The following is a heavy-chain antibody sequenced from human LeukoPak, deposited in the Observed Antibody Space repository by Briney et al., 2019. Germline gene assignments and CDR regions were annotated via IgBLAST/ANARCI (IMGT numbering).Heavy chain of an antibody. V-gene: IGHV3-7*01. CDR1: GFTFSRYW. CDR2: IKQDGSEK. Sequence: GGSLRLSCAASGFTFSRYWMSWVRQAPGKGLEWVANIKQDGSEKYYVDSVKGRFTISRDNAKNSLYLQMNSLRAEDTAVYYCASLVVVTPHWAQGTLVTVSS. CDR3: ASLVVVTPH. J-gene: IGHJ4*02. D-gene: IGHD3-22*01.